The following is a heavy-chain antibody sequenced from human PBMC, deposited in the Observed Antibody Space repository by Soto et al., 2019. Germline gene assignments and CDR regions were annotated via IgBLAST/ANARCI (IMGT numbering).Heavy chain of an antibody. V-gene: IGHV4-31*11. CDR2: IHHRGRT. CDR1: GDSINSGDYY. J-gene: IGHJ3*01. CDR3: ARAPPLTKFVAVITEGAGAFDV. D-gene: IGHD3-10*02. Sequence: QVQFQESGPGLVKPSQTLSLTCAVLGDSINSGDYYWTWIRQHAGKGLEWIGHIHHRGRTHYNPCLMGRADNALAASKNHLSLTLTSVTAADTAVYYRARAPPLTKFVAVITEGAGAFDVWGQGTMVTVSS.